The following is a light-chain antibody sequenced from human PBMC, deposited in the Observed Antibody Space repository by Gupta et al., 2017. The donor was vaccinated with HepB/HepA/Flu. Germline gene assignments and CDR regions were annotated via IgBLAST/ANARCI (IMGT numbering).Light chain of an antibody. CDR3: QVWDSSSDHGV. V-gene: IGLV3-21*04. CDR2: YDS. Sequence: SSVLTQPPSVSVAPGETARITCWGKNIRSESVHWDLKPAQAPLLVIYYDSERHSGIPERFSGSNSGNTATLIISRVEAGEEADYYCQVWDSSSDHGVFGVGTTQTVL. J-gene: IGLJ2*01. CDR1: NIRSES.